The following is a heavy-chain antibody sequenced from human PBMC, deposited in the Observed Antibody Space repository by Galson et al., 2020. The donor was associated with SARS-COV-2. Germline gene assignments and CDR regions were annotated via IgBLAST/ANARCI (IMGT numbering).Heavy chain of an antibody. CDR1: GGSISSSSYY. J-gene: IGHJ4*02. CDR2: IYYSGST. CDR3: ARRSPTVTGGYYFDY. D-gene: IGHD4-17*01. Sequence: LSLTCTVSGGSISSSSYYWGWIRQPPGKGLEWIGSIYYSGSTYYNPSLKSRVTISVDTSKNQFSLKLSSVTAADTAVYYCARRSPTVTGGYYFDYWGQGTLVTVSS. V-gene: IGHV4-39*01.